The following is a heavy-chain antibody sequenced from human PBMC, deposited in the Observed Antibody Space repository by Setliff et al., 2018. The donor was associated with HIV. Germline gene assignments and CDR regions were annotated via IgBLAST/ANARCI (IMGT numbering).Heavy chain of an antibody. CDR1: GFTFSTYW. CDR3: VRGFWANTH. V-gene: IGHV3-21*01. J-gene: IGHJ4*02. CDR2: ISSNSSYI. D-gene: IGHD2-2*02. Sequence: PGESLKISCAASGFTFSTYWMNWVRQAPGKGLEWVSSISSNSSYIYYADSVKGRFTISRDNTKKSLFLQMSSLRAEDTGIYYCVRGFWANTHWGQGTLVTVSS.